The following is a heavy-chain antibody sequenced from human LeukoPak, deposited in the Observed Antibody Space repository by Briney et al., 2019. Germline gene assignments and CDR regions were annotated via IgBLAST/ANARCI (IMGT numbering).Heavy chain of an antibody. J-gene: IGHJ4*02. CDR2: ISYDGSNK. D-gene: IGHD4-17*01. CDR3: ARGGGRPDYGGYANYFDY. Sequence: GGSLRLSCAASGFIISSYAMHWVRQAPGKGLEWVAVISYDGSNKYYADSVKGRFTISRDNSKNTLYLQMSSLRAEDTAVYYCARGGGRPDYGGYANYFDYWGQGTLVPVSS. V-gene: IGHV3-30*04. CDR1: GFIISSYA.